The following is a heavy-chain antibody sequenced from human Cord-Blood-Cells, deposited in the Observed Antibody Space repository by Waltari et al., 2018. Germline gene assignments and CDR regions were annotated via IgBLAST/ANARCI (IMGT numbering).Heavy chain of an antibody. V-gene: IGHV1-24*01. CDR1: GYTLTELS. CDR2: FDPEEGET. CDR3: ATTSLGYDFWSGYYTGAFDI. Sequence: QVQLVQSGAEVKKPGASVKVSCKVSGYTLTELSMHWVRQAPGKGLEWMGGFDPEEGETIYAQKFQGRVTMTEDTSTDTAYMELSSLRSEDTAVYYCATTSLGYDFWSGYYTGAFDIWGQGTMVTVSS. D-gene: IGHD3-3*01. J-gene: IGHJ3*02.